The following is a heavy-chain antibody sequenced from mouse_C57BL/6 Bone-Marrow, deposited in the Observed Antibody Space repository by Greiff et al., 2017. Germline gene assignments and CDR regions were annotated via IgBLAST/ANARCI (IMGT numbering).Heavy chain of an antibody. D-gene: IGHD1-1*01. CDR3: AGITTVVPG. CDR2: IYPRSGNT. Sequence: QVQLQQSGAELARPGASVKLSCKASGYTFTSYGISWVKQRTGQGLEWIGEIYPRSGNTYYNEKFKGKATLTAEKSSSTAYMELRSLTSEDSAVYFCAGITTVVPGCGQGPTLTVSS. CDR1: GYTFTSYG. V-gene: IGHV1-81*01. J-gene: IGHJ2*01.